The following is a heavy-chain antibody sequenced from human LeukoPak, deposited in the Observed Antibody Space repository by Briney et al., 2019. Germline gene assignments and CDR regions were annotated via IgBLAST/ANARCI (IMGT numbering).Heavy chain of an antibody. D-gene: IGHD3-10*01. CDR1: GGSFSGYY. J-gene: IGHJ3*02. CDR3: ARGGPRRVRITMVRGVAFDI. CDR2: INHSGST. V-gene: IGHV4-34*01. Sequence: PSETLSLTCAVYGGSFSGYYWSWIRQPPGKGLEWIGEINHSGSTNYNPSLKSRVTISVDTSKNQFSLKLSSVTAADTAVYYCARGGPRRVRITMVRGVAFDIWGQGTMVTVSS.